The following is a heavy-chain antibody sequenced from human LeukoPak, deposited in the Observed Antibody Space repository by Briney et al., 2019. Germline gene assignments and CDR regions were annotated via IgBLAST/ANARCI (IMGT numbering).Heavy chain of an antibody. CDR3: ARAQTPGGRYFDFDY. J-gene: IGHJ4*02. CDR2: INPKSGGK. V-gene: IGHV1-2*02. Sequence: TVTVSCTASGYTVTGYYVHWVRQAPAQGREWMGWINPKSGGKRYEQKVQDRVSMTRDTSISTVYMEVSNLKSDDTAVYYCARAQTPGGRYFDFDYWGQGTLVTVSS. CDR1: GYTVTGYY. D-gene: IGHD3-9*01.